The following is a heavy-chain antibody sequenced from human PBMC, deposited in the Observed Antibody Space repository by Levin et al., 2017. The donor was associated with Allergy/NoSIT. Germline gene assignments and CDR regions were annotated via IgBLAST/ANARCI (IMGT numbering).Heavy chain of an antibody. D-gene: IGHD3-10*01. V-gene: IGHV3-30*18. Sequence: GGSLRLPCAASGFTFSSYGMHWVRQAPGKGLEWVAVISYDGSNKYYADSVKGRFTISRDNSKNTLYLQMNSLRAEDTAVYYCAKDLVDVLLWFGLFDYWGQGTLVTVSS. CDR2: ISYDGSNK. J-gene: IGHJ4*02. CDR3: AKDLVDVLLWFGLFDY. CDR1: GFTFSSYG.